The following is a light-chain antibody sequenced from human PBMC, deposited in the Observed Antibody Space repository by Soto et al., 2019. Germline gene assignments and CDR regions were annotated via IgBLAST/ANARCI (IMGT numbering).Light chain of an antibody. CDR1: HSVRNNY. Sequence: EIVLTQSPGTLSLSPGERATLSCRASHSVRNNYLGWYQQKPGQAPRHLIYGASFRTTDIPDRFSGSGSGTDFHLTISRLEPEDSAVYYCQQYGSSPWTFRQGTKVHIK. V-gene: IGKV3-20*01. CDR2: GAS. CDR3: QQYGSSPWT. J-gene: IGKJ1*01.